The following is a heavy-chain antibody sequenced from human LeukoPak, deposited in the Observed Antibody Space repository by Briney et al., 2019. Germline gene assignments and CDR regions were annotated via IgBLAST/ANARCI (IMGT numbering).Heavy chain of an antibody. CDR3: ARVPDYGGPPGGY. Sequence: ASVKVSCKASGYTFTGYYMHWVRQAPGQGLEWMGWINPNSGGTNYAQKFQGWVTMTRDTSISTAYMELSRLRSDDTAVYYCARVPDYGGPPGGYWGQGTLVTVSS. J-gene: IGHJ4*02. CDR2: INPNSGGT. CDR1: GYTFTGYY. D-gene: IGHD4-23*01. V-gene: IGHV1-2*04.